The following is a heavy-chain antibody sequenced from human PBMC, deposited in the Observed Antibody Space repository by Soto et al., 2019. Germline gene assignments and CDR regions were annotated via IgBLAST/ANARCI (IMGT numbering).Heavy chain of an antibody. CDR3: PRSYSSGWYYFDY. J-gene: IGHJ4*02. V-gene: IGHV1-2*04. CDR1: GYTFTGYY. CDR2: INPNSGGT. Sequence: QVQLVQSGAEVKKPGASVKVSCKASGYTFTGYYMHWVRQAPGQGLEWMGWINPNSGGTNYAQKFQGWVTMTRDTSISTAYRELSRLRSDDTAVYYCPRSYSSGWYYFDYWGQGTLVTVSS. D-gene: IGHD6-19*01.